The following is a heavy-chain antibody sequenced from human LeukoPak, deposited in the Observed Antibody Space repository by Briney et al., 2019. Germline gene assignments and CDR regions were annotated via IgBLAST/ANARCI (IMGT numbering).Heavy chain of an antibody. CDR1: GFTFGTYW. D-gene: IGHD3-22*01. Sequence: GGSLRLSCGASGFTFGTYWMHWVRQAPGKGLVWVSGINSDGGTTTYADSVKGRFTISRDNAKNTLYLQMNSLRAEDTAVYYCARDSSGYYGAFDIWGQGTMVTVSS. CDR3: ARDSSGYYGAFDI. V-gene: IGHV3-74*01. CDR2: INSDGGTT. J-gene: IGHJ3*02.